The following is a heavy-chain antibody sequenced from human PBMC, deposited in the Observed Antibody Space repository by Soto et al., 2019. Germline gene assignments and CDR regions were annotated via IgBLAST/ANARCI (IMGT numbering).Heavy chain of an antibody. D-gene: IGHD3-10*01. J-gene: IGHJ4*02. Sequence: QVQLQQWGAGLLKPSETLSLTCAVYGGSFSGYYWSWIRQPPGKGLEWIGEINHSGSTNYNPSLKSRVTISVDTSKNQFSLKLSSVTAADTAVYYCARDRRLGYYYGSGRLDYWGQGTLVTVSS. CDR3: ARDRRLGYYYGSGRLDY. CDR1: GGSFSGYY. CDR2: INHSGST. V-gene: IGHV4-34*01.